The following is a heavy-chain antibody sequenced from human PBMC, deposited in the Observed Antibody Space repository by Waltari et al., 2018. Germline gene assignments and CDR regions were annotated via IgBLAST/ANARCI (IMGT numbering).Heavy chain of an antibody. J-gene: IGHJ5*02. D-gene: IGHD3-22*01. V-gene: IGHV3-23*01. CDR3: AREPSSGYPFNWFDP. Sequence: EVQLLESGGNLVQPGGSLRLSCAASGFTFSSHAMSWVRQAPGKGLEWVSTIGGSGNDPYYADSVEGRLTISRDNSQSTLYLQMNSLRAEDTAVYYCAREPSSGYPFNWFDPWGQGTLVTVSS. CDR2: IGGSGNDP. CDR1: GFTFSSHA.